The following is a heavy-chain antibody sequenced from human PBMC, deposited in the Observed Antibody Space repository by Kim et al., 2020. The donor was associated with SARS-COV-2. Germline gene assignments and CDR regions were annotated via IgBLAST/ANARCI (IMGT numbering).Heavy chain of an antibody. CDR3: ARLKQQLVLYNWFDP. D-gene: IGHD6-13*01. CDR2: IYPGDSDT. V-gene: IGHV5-51*01. J-gene: IGHJ5*02. Sequence: GESLKISCEGSGYSFTSYWIGWVRQMPGKGLEWMGIIYPGDSDTRYSPSFQGQVTIAADKSISTAYLQWSSLKASDTAMYYCARLKQQLVLYNWFDPWGQGTLVTVSS. CDR1: GYSFTSYW.